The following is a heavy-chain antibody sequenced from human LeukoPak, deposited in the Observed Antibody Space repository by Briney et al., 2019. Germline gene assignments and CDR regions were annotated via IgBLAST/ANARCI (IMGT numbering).Heavy chain of an antibody. J-gene: IGHJ6*02. CDR2: ISAYNGNT. CDR3: ARDHEYYYYGMDV. CDR1: GYTFTSYG. Sequence: ASVKVSCKASGYTFTSYGISWVRQAPGQGLEWMGWISAYNGNTNYAQKLQGRVTMTTDTSTSTAYMELSRLRSDDTAVYYCARDHEYYYYGMDVWGQGTTVTVSS. V-gene: IGHV1-18*01.